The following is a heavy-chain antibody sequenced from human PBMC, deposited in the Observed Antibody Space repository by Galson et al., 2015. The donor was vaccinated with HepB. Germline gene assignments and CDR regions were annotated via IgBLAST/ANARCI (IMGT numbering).Heavy chain of an antibody. CDR3: AREIYYDFWSGYWKNYYYYYMDV. J-gene: IGHJ6*03. CDR2: ISAYNGNT. Sequence: SVKVSCKASGYTFTGYYMHWVRQAPGQGLEWMGWISAYNGNTNYAQKLQGRVTMTTDTSTSTAYMELRSLRSDDTAVYYCAREIYYDFWSGYWKNYYYYYMDVWGKGTTVTVSS. CDR1: GYTFTGYY. V-gene: IGHV1-18*04. D-gene: IGHD3-3*01.